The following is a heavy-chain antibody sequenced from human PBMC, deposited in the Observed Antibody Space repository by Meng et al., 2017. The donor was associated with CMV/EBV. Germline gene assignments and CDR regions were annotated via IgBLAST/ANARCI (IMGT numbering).Heavy chain of an antibody. CDR3: AREGDNPFDY. CDR2: IYYCGST. Sequence: QVQHVVEGPGLVTSSALLSLHLTAFGGFSGSGDYDWSWFRQPPGTGLEWMRYIYYCGSTYYNPPLKSRVTRSADTSKIQFSLKLSSVTAADTAVYYCAREGDNPFDYWGQGTLVTVSS. D-gene: IGHD2-21*02. CDR1: GGFSGSGDYD. J-gene: IGHJ4*02. V-gene: IGHV4-30-4*08.